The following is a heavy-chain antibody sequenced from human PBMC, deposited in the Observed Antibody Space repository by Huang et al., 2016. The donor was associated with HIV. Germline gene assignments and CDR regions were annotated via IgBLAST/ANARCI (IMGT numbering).Heavy chain of an antibody. CDR1: GGSFSGYY. Sequence: QVQLQQWGAGLLKPSETLSLTCAVCGGSFSGYYWSWIRQPPGKGLEWNGEINHSGSPNYNPSLKSRGTISVDTSKNQFSLKLGSVTVTDTAVYYCARILMYYNSSGYGFDYWGQGTLVTVSS. CDR2: INHSGSP. D-gene: IGHD3-22*01. V-gene: IGHV4-34*01. J-gene: IGHJ4*02. CDR3: ARILMYYNSSGYGFDY.